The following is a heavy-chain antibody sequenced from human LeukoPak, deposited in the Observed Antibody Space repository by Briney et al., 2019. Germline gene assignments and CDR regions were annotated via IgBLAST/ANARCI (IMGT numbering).Heavy chain of an antibody. CDR1: GYTSTSYA. V-gene: IGHV1-3*01. CDR3: ARGRDYYDSSGYYLFDY. D-gene: IGHD3-22*01. Sequence: GASVKVSCKASGYTSTSYAMHWVRQAPGQRLEWMGWINAGNGNTKYSQKFQGRVTITRDTSASTAYMELSSLRSEDTAVYYCARGRDYYDSSGYYLFDYWGQGTLVTVSS. J-gene: IGHJ4*02. CDR2: INAGNGNT.